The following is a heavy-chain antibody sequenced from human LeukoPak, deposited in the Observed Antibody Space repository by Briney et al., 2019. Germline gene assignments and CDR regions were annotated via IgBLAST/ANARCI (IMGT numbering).Heavy chain of an antibody. Sequence: GGSLRLSCAASEFSVGSNYMTWVRQAPGKGLEWVSCISSSSSYIYYADSVKGRFTTSRDNAKNSLYLQMNSLRAEDTAVYFCARDPNTSGWSFDYWGQGTLVTVSS. J-gene: IGHJ4*02. CDR2: ISSSSSYI. CDR1: EFSVGSNY. V-gene: IGHV3-21*01. CDR3: ARDPNTSGWSFDY. D-gene: IGHD6-19*01.